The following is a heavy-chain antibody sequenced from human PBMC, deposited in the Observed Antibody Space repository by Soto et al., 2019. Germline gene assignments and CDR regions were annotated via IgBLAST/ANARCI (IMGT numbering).Heavy chain of an antibody. CDR3: AKRTCRDSSCRGAYFGH. V-gene: IGHV3-23*01. J-gene: IGHJ4*01. CDR2: ISGGGDGT. CDR1: EFTFSNYA. Sequence: GGSLRLSCAASEFTFSNYAMTWVRQAPGRGLEWVSAISGGGDGTYYADSVKGRFTISRDNFRNTLYLQMKSLRAEDTAIYYCAKRTCRDSSCRGAYFGHWGYGSL. D-gene: IGHD2-15*01.